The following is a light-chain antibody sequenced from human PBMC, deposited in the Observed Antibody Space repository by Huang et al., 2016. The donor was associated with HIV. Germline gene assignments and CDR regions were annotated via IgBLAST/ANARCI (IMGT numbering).Light chain of an antibody. CDR2: AAS. CDR3: QQSYSAPT. Sequence: DIQMTQSPFSLSASVGDKVTITCPASQSVNRYLNWYQQRGGEAPKLLIYAASTLQSGGPSRFSGSGSGTHITLTISSLQPEDFAIYYCQQSYSAPTFGPGTKVDLK. J-gene: IGKJ3*01. V-gene: IGKV1-39*01. CDR1: QSVNRY.